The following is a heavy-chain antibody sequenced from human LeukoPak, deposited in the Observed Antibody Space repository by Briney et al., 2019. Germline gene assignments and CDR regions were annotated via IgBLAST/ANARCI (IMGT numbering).Heavy chain of an antibody. CDR3: ARDMYAGENWFDP. V-gene: IGHV4-38-2*02. CDR2: IYYSGST. CDR1: GYSISSGYY. J-gene: IGHJ5*02. D-gene: IGHD2-21*01. Sequence: PSETLSLTCTVSGYSISSGYYWGWIRQPPGKGLEWIGSIYYSGSTYYNPSLKSRVTISVDTSKNQFSLKLSSVTAADTAVYYCARDMYAGENWFDPWGQGTLVTVSS.